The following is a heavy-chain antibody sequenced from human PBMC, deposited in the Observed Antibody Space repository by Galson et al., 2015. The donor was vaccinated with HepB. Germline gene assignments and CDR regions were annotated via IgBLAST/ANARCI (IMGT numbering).Heavy chain of an antibody. CDR3: ARDQRINYPNWFDP. CDR2: ISYSEST. D-gene: IGHD4-11*01. J-gene: IGHJ5*02. CDR1: GGSISSGDYY. Sequence: TLSLTCTVSGGSISSGDYYWSWIRQPPGKGLEWIGYISYSESTYYKPSLKSRVTISVDTSKNQFSLKLTSVTAADTAVYYCARDQRINYPNWFDPWGQGTLVTVSS. V-gene: IGHV4-30-4*01.